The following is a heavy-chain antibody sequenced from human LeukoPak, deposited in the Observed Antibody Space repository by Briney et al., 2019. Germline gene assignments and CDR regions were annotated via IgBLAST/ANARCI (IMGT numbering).Heavy chain of an antibody. CDR2: IYHSGST. Sequence: SETLSLTCTVSGGSISSSSYYWGWIRQPPGKGLEWVGSIYHSGSTYYNPSLKSRVTISVDTSKNQFSLKLSSVTAADTAVYYCARQGPVLRYFDWLYSGTYYFDYWGQGTLVTVSS. V-gene: IGHV4-39*01. CDR3: ARQGPVLRYFDWLYSGTYYFDY. J-gene: IGHJ4*02. CDR1: GGSISSSSYY. D-gene: IGHD3-9*01.